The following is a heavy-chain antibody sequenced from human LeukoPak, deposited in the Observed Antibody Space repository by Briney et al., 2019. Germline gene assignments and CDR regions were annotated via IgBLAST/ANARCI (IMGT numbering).Heavy chain of an antibody. CDR1: GFIFNNYG. D-gene: IGHD3-10*01. Sequence: GGSLRLSCAASGFIFNNYGMHWVRQAPGKGLEWVAVISYDGSNKNYADSVKGRLTISRDNAKNSLYLQMNSLGAEDTAMYYCARIGSETYHDAYDIWGQGTMVTVFS. CDR2: ISYDGSNK. J-gene: IGHJ3*02. V-gene: IGHV3-30*03. CDR3: ARIGSETYHDAYDI.